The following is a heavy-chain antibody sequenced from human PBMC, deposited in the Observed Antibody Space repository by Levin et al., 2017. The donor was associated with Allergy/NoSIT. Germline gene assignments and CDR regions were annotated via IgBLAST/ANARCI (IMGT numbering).Heavy chain of an antibody. CDR3: AKGGEAWYSSSWHIFDY. D-gene: IGHD6-13*01. J-gene: IGHJ4*02. CDR1: GFTFSSYA. V-gene: IGHV3-23*01. Sequence: PGGSLRLSCAASGFTFSSYAMSWVRQAPGKGLEWVSAISGSGGSTYYADSVKGRFTISRDNSKNTLYLQMNSLRAEDTAVYYCAKGGEAWYSSSWHIFDYWGQGTLVTVSS. CDR2: ISGSGGST.